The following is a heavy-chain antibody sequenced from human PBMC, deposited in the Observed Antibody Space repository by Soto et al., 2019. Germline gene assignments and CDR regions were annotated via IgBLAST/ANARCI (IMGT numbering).Heavy chain of an antibody. Sequence: PSETLSLTCSVSGDSISSPDYYWSWIRQAPEKGLELIGYVYYRGSIYYTPSFESRVSISVDTSKNQFSLRLTSVTAADSAMYFCDRVTFTPNWFDSWGQGILVTVSS. J-gene: IGHJ5*01. CDR1: GDSISSPDYY. D-gene: IGHD3-3*02. CDR3: DRVTFTPNWFDS. CDR2: VYYRGSI. V-gene: IGHV4-30-4*01.